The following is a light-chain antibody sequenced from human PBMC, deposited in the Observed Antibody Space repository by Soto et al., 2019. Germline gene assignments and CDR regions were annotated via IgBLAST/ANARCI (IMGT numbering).Light chain of an antibody. Sequence: ENVMTQSPTTLSVSPGERATLSCRATENVRSNLAWYQQKPGQAPRLLIYHISTRAAGTPDRFSGSGSGTAFTLTISGLQSEDSAIYLCQQYHNWPYTFGQGTKLEI. V-gene: IGKV3D-15*01. CDR1: ENVRSN. J-gene: IGKJ2*01. CDR3: QQYHNWPYT. CDR2: HIS.